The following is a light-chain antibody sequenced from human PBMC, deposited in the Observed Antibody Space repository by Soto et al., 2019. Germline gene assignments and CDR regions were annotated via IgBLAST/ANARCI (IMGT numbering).Light chain of an antibody. Sequence: EIVLTQSPGTLSLSPGERATLSCRASQSVSASYLAWYQQKPGQAPRLLIYGASSRATGIPDRFSGGGSGTDFTLTINRLEPEDFAVYYCHQYSGSPQTFGQGTKVDIK. CDR2: GAS. V-gene: IGKV3-20*01. CDR3: HQYSGSPQT. J-gene: IGKJ1*01. CDR1: QSVSASY.